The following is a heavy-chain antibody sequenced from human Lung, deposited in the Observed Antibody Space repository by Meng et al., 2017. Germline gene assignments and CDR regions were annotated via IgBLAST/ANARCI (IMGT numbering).Heavy chain of an antibody. CDR2: INPKSGDT. D-gene: IGHD6-13*01. Sequence: QVRLGQSGAEGKKPGASVKVSCKASGYTFPDYWLHWVRRAPGQGLEWMGRINPKSGDTHYAQRFQGRVTMTGDTSISTAYMELSGLRSDDTAMYYCARDEDISAAGKLFGDYWGQGTLVTVSS. J-gene: IGHJ4*02. CDR1: GYTFPDYW. CDR3: ARDEDISAAGKLFGDY. V-gene: IGHV1-2*06.